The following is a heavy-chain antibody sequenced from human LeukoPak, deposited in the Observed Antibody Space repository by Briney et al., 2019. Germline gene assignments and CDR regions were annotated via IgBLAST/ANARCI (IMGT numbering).Heavy chain of an antibody. D-gene: IGHD3-22*01. Sequence: GGSLRLSCAASGFTFSSYGMHWVGQAPGKGLEWVAVISYDGSNKCYADSVKGRFTISRDNSKNALYLQMNSLRAEDTAVYYCTTMIVVVIPPEGMDVWGQGTTVTVSS. CDR1: GFTFSSYG. CDR2: ISYDGSNK. V-gene: IGHV3-30*03. CDR3: TTMIVVVIPPEGMDV. J-gene: IGHJ6*02.